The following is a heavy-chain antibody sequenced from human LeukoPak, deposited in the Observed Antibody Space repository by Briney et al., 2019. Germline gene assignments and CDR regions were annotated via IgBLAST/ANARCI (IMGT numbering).Heavy chain of an antibody. D-gene: IGHD1-26*01. J-gene: IGHJ4*02. CDR2: INPSGGST. Sequence: ASVKVPCKASGYTFTSYYMHWVRQAPGQGLEWMGIINPSGGSTSYAQKFQGRVTMTRDTSTSTVYMELSSLRSEDTAMYYCARDKEGPYSGSYSPEGGYFDYWGQGTLVTVSS. CDR3: ARDKEGPYSGSYSPEGGYFDY. V-gene: IGHV1-46*01. CDR1: GYTFTSYY.